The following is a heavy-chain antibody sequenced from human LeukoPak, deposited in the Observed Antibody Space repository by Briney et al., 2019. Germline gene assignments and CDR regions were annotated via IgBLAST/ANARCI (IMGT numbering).Heavy chain of an antibody. Sequence: GASVKVSCKPSGYTFTRYYLHWVRQAPGQGLEWMGIINPSGGSTSYAQKFQGRVTMTRDTSTSTVYMELSSLRSEDTAVYYCARDGRYGTTVTTWSMDVWGQGTTVTVSS. CDR3: ARDGRYGTTVTTWSMDV. D-gene: IGHD4-17*01. J-gene: IGHJ6*02. V-gene: IGHV1-46*01. CDR1: GYTFTRYY. CDR2: INPSGGST.